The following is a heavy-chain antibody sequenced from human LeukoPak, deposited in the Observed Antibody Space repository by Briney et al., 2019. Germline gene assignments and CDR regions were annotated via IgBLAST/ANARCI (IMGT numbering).Heavy chain of an antibody. Sequence: SETLSLTCTVSGGSISSYYWSWIRQPPGKGLEWIGYIYYSGSTNYNPSLKSRVTISVDTSKNQFSLKLSSVTAADTAVYYCARDRERGWFDPWGQGTLVTVSS. J-gene: IGHJ5*02. D-gene: IGHD3-16*01. V-gene: IGHV4-59*01. CDR3: ARDRERGWFDP. CDR2: IYYSGST. CDR1: GGSISSYY.